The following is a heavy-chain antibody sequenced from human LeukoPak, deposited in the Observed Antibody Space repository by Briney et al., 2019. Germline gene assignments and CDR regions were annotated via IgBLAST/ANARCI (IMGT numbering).Heavy chain of an antibody. Sequence: GGSLRLSCAVSGFIFSSSAMSWVRQAPGKELEWVSAISGGGDDTSYADSARGRFTVSRDNSKNTLYLQMNSLRAEDTAVYYCAKDSRESSGHFPYYYYYHYGLDVWGQGTTVTVSS. V-gene: IGHV3-23*01. J-gene: IGHJ6*02. CDR1: GFIFSSSA. CDR3: AKDSRESSGHFPYYYYYHYGLDV. CDR2: ISGGGDDT. D-gene: IGHD3-22*01.